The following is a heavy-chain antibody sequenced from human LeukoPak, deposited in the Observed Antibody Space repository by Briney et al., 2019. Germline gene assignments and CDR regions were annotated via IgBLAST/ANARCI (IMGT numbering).Heavy chain of an antibody. J-gene: IGHJ3*02. CDR2: VSTSSSYI. CDR1: GFTFSSYS. D-gene: IGHD2-15*01. V-gene: IGHV3-21*01. CDR3: ARVSGADRTIDAFDI. Sequence: GGSLRLSCAASGFTFSSYSMAWVRQAPAKGLEWVSSVSTSSSYIYYADSVKGRFTISRDNARNSLYLQMNSLRAEDTAVYYCARVSGADRTIDAFDIWGQGTVVTVSS.